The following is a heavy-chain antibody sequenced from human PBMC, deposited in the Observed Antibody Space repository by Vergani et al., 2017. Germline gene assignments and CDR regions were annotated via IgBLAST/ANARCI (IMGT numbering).Heavy chain of an antibody. Sequence: QVQLVESGGGLVKPGGSLILSCAASGFTFTAYYMSWIRQAPGKGLEWVSYISSNISYTNYEDSVKGRFTISRDNAKNSLYLQMNSLRAEYTAVYYCARDRTGATYDYWGQGTLVTVSS. V-gene: IGHV3-11*06. D-gene: IGHD1-14*01. CDR2: ISSNISYT. CDR3: ARDRTGATYDY. J-gene: IGHJ4*02. CDR1: GFTFTAYY.